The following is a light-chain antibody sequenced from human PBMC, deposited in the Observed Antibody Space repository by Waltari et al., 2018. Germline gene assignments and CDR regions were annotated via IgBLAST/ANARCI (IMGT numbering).Light chain of an antibody. Sequence: DIQMTQSPSSLSASVGDRVTITCRASQSISSYLNWYQQKPGKAPKLLIDAASSLQSGVPSRFSGSGSGTDFTLTISSLQPEDFATYYCQQSYSTPRFGQGTKVEIK. V-gene: IGKV1-39*01. CDR3: QQSYSTPR. CDR1: QSISSY. J-gene: IGKJ1*01. CDR2: AAS.